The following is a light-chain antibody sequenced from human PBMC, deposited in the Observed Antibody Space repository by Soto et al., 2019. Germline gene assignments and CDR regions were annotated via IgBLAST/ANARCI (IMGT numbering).Light chain of an antibody. V-gene: IGKV1-33*01. J-gene: IGKJ2*04. CDR1: QDIKNY. Sequence: IEMTQSPSALSASAGDRVTITCQASQDIKNYVIWYQQKPGRAPKLLIYDAASLGTGVSSRFSRSGSGTDFTLTIGSLQHEDVATDYCQQFDSVPCSFGRGTKLEIK. CDR2: DAA. CDR3: QQFDSVPCS.